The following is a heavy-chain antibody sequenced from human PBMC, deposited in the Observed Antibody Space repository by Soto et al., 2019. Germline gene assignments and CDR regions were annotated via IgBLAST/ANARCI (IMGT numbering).Heavy chain of an antibody. V-gene: IGHV4-59*01. D-gene: IGHD1-26*01. CDR3: ARRYGGNFDY. CDR1: GGSINSYY. Sequence: QVQLQESGPGLVKPSETLSLTCTVSGGSINSYYWSWIRQPPGKGLEWIGDIYYSGSTNYNPSLKSRVHKSVHTSKNPFSLTLRSVTGADTAVEYGARRYGGNFDYWGQGTLVTVS. CDR2: IYYSGST. J-gene: IGHJ4*02.